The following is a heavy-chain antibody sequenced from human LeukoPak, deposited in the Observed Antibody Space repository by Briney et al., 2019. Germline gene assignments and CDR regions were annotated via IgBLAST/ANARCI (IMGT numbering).Heavy chain of an antibody. Sequence: GGSLRLSCAASGFTFSSYAMSWVRQAPGKGLEWVSAISGSGGSTYYADSVKGRFTISRDNSKNTLYLQMTSLRAEDTAVYYCAKDVAAAGPQDYYYYYGMDVWGQGTTATVSS. CDR1: GFTFSSYA. D-gene: IGHD6-13*01. CDR3: AKDVAAAGPQDYYYYYGMDV. V-gene: IGHV3-23*01. CDR2: ISGSGGST. J-gene: IGHJ6*02.